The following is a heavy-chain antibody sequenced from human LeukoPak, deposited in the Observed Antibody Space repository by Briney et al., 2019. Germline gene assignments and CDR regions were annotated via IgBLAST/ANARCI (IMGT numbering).Heavy chain of an antibody. CDR2: IIPILGIA. Sequence: GASVKVSCKASGGTFSSYAISWVRQAPGQGLEWMGRIIPILGIANYAQKFQGRVTITADKSTSTAYMELSSLRSEDTAVYYCARGSIAARPRGFDYWGQGTLVTVSS. CDR1: GGTFSSYA. CDR3: ARGSIAARPRGFDY. D-gene: IGHD6-6*01. J-gene: IGHJ4*02. V-gene: IGHV1-69*04.